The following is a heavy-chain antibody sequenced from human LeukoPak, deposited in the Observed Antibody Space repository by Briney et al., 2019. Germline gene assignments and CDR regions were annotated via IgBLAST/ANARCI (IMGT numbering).Heavy chain of an antibody. CDR3: ARRFYSSGWYRDYMDV. J-gene: IGHJ6*03. Sequence: ASVKVSCKASGYTFTGYYMHWVRQAPGQGLEWMGWINPNSGGTNYAQKFQGRVTMTRDTSISTAYMELSRLRSDDTAVYYCARRFYSSGWYRDYMDVWGKGTTVTIPS. CDR1: GYTFTGYY. V-gene: IGHV1-2*02. CDR2: INPNSGGT. D-gene: IGHD6-19*01.